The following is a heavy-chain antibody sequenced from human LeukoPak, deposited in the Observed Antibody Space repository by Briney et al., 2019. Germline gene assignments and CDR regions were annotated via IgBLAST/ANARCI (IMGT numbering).Heavy chain of an antibody. CDR1: GFTSRSHA. CDR2: IYENGGTT. CDR3: AKDFRIGYSAHFDY. Sequence: PGGSLRLSCVGSGFTSRSHAMSWVRQAPEKGLEFVSGIYENGGTTYYADSVKGRFSISRDNSKNTLYPQMDSLRGEDTAVYYCAKDFRIGYSAHFDYWGQGALVTVSS. J-gene: IGHJ4*02. D-gene: IGHD2-21*01. V-gene: IGHV3-23*01.